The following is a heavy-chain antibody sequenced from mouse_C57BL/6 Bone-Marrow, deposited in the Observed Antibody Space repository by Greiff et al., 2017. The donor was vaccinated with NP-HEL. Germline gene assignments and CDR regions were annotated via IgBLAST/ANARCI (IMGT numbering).Heavy chain of an antibody. Sequence: QVQLQQPGAELVKPGASVKMSCKASGYTFTSYWITWVKQRPGQGLEWIGDIYPGSGSTNYNEKFKSKATLTVDTSSSTAYMQLSSLTSEDSAVYYCAREGYDWGRNFDYWGQGTTLTVS. CDR3: AREGYDWGRNFDY. V-gene: IGHV1-55*01. J-gene: IGHJ2*01. CDR1: GYTFTSYW. D-gene: IGHD2-2*01. CDR2: IYPGSGST.